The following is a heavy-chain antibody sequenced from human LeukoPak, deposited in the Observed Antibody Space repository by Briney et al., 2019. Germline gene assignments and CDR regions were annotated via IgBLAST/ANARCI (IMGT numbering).Heavy chain of an antibody. J-gene: IGHJ4*02. CDR2: IYYSGST. D-gene: IGHD2-21*02. CDR1: GGSVSSGSYY. Sequence: PSETLSLTCTVSGGSVSSGSYYWSWIRQPPGTGLEWIGYIYYSGSTNYNPSLKSRVTISVDTPKNQFSLKLSSVTAADTAVYYCARQPHFYGVTSSFDYWGQGTLVTVSS. V-gene: IGHV4-61*01. CDR3: ARQPHFYGVTSSFDY.